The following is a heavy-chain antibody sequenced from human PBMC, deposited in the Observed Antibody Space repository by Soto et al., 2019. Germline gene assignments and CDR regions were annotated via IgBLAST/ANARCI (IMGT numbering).Heavy chain of an antibody. D-gene: IGHD6-6*01. Sequence: QVQLVQSGAEVKKPGASLKVSCKASGYTFTTYGLSWVRQAPGQGLEWMGWISVYNGNTHYARAFEDRVTMTTDTSTSTAYMELRSLRSDDTAVYYCARDREAARPGWFDPWGQGTLVTVSS. CDR2: ISVYNGNT. CDR3: ARDREAARPGWFDP. J-gene: IGHJ5*02. CDR1: GYTFTTYG. V-gene: IGHV1-18*04.